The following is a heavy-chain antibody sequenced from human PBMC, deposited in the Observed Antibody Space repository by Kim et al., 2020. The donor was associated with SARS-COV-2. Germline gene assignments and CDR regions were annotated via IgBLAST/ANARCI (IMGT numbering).Heavy chain of an antibody. CDR2: INTNTGNP. V-gene: IGHV7-4-1*02. CDR1: GYTFTSYA. Sequence: ASVKVSCKASGYTFTSYAMNWVRQAPGQGLEWMGWINTNTGNPTYAQGFTGWFVFSLDTSVSTAYLQISSLKAEDTAVYYCARDGEQLSPYYYYYMDVWGKGTTVTVS. D-gene: IGHD6-6*01. J-gene: IGHJ6*03. CDR3: ARDGEQLSPYYYYYMDV.